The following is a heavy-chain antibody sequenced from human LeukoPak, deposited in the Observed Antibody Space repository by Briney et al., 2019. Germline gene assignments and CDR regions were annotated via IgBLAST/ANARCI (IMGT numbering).Heavy chain of an antibody. CDR2: IYTSGST. J-gene: IGHJ4*02. CDR3: ARDFTGIAAYDY. D-gene: IGHD6-13*01. CDR1: GGSISSGSYY. Sequence: PSQTLSLTCTVSGGSISSGSYYWSWIRQPAGKGLEWIGRIYTSGSTNYNPSLKSRVTISVDTSKNQFSLKLSSVTAADTAVYYCARDFTGIAAYDYWGQGTLVTVSS. V-gene: IGHV4-61*02.